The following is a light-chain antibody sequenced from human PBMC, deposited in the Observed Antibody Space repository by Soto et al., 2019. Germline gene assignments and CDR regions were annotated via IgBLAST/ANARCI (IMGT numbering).Light chain of an antibody. V-gene: IGKV3-11*01. CDR2: EAS. Sequence: ELVMTQSPATLSVSPGERATLSCRASQSVSSDLAWYHQKPGQAPRLLMYEASTRATGIPARFSGGGSGTDFTLNISSLEPEDFAVYYCQQRSNWPPSITFGQGTRLEIK. J-gene: IGKJ5*01. CDR1: QSVSSD. CDR3: QQRSNWPPSIT.